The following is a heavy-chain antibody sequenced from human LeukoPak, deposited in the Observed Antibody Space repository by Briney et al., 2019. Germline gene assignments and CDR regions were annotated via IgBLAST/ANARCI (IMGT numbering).Heavy chain of an antibody. CDR1: GGSISSGSYY. V-gene: IGHV4-61*02. J-gene: IGHJ3*02. CDR3: ARDPTPYSSSSGRAFDI. D-gene: IGHD6-6*01. Sequence: PSETLSLTCSVSGGSISSGSYYWSWIRQPAGKGLEWIGRIYTSGSTNYNPSLKSRVTISVDTSKNQFSLKLSSVTAADTAVYYCARDPTPYSSSSGRAFDIWGQGTMVTVSS. CDR2: IYTSGST.